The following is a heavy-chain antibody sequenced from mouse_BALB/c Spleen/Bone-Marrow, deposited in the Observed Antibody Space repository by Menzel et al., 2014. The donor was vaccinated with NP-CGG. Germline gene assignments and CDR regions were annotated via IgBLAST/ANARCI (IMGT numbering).Heavy chain of an antibody. CDR1: ELTYSSYG. V-gene: IGHV5-6*01. CDR3: GRGDGSMDY. CDR2: ISGGDAYT. D-gene: IGHD3-3*01. Sequence: EVHLVESGGDLVKPGGSLKLSCAASELTYSSYGMSWVRPTPDKRLEWVATISGGDAYTYYPDSVKGRFTISRDSAKNILYLQMSSLKSEDTAMYYCGRGDGSMDYWGQGTSVTVSS. J-gene: IGHJ4*01.